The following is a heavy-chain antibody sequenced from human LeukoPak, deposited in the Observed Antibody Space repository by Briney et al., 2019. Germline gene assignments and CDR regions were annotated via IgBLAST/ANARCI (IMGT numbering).Heavy chain of an antibody. Sequence: PGGSLRLSCAASGFTFSTYSMNWVRQAPGKELECFSYIGISFNTIYNADSVKGRFTISRDNAKNSLYLQMNSLRDEDTAVYYCARDVRWLRFVFDHWGQGIPVTVSS. CDR2: IGISFNTI. D-gene: IGHD5-12*01. V-gene: IGHV3-48*02. J-gene: IGHJ4*02. CDR1: GFTFSTYS. CDR3: ARDVRWLRFVFDH.